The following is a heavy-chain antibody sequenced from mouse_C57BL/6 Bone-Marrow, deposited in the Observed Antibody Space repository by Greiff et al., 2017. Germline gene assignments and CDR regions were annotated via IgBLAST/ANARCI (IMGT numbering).Heavy chain of an antibody. CDR3: ARFYDYDVIDY. CDR2: IRNKANGYTT. Sequence: EVKVVESGGGLVQPGGSLSLSCAASGFTFTDYYMSWVRQPPGKALEWLGFIRNKANGYTTEYSASVKGRFTISRDNSPRFLYLQMHALSAEDRATYYYARFYDYDVIDYWGQGTTLTVSS. J-gene: IGHJ2*01. D-gene: IGHD2-4*01. V-gene: IGHV7-3*01. CDR1: GFTFTDYY.